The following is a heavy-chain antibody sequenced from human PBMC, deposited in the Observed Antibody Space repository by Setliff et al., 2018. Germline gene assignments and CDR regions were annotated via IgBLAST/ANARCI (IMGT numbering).Heavy chain of an antibody. CDR3: ASIVWGENFYNMDV. J-gene: IGHJ6*03. V-gene: IGHV3-74*01. CDR1: GFTFRKYW. CDR2: INGDGTIT. Sequence: PGGSLRLSCGASGFTFRKYWVYWVRQVPGKGLVWVSRINGDGTITDYADSVKGRFTISRDNAKSTLCLQMNSLRGEDTAVYFCASIVWGENFYNMDVWGKGTTVTVSS. D-gene: IGHD7-27*01.